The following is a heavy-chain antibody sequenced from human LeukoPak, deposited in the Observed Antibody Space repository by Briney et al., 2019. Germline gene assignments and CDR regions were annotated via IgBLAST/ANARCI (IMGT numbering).Heavy chain of an antibody. CDR3: ARAGYCSSTSCYFMFDWFDP. Sequence: GESLKISCKGSGYSFTSYWIGWVRQMPGKGLEWMGIIYPGDSDTRYSPSFQGQVTISADKSISTAYPQWSSLKASDTAMHYCARAGYCSSTSCYFMFDWFDPWGQGTLVTVSS. CDR1: GYSFTSYW. D-gene: IGHD2-2*03. J-gene: IGHJ5*02. CDR2: IYPGDSDT. V-gene: IGHV5-51*01.